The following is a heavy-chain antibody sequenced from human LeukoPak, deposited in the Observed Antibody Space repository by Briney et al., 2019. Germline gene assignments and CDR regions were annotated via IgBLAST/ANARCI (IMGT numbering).Heavy chain of an antibody. V-gene: IGHV3-7*03. CDR3: ARAVMYYDFWSGPESQYYFDY. CDR2: IKQDGSEK. J-gene: IGHJ4*02. D-gene: IGHD3-3*01. Sequence: GGSLRLSCAASGFTFSTYSMSWVRQAPGKGLEWVANIKQDGSEKYYVDSVKGRFTISRDNAKNSLYLQMNSLRAEDTAVYYCARAVMYYDFWSGPESQYYFDYWGQGTLVTVSS. CDR1: GFTFSTYS.